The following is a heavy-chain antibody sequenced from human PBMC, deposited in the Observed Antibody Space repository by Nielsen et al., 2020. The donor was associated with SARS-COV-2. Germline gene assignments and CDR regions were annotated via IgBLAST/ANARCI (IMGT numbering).Heavy chain of an antibody. Sequence: GESLKISCGASGFTISSSFMSWVRQAPGKGLEWVSAISASTYYADSVKGRFTISRDNSKNTLYLQMNSLRAEDTAVYYCAKRSGYTSGWYGDYWGQGTLVTVSS. CDR1: GFTISSSF. J-gene: IGHJ4*02. D-gene: IGHD6-19*01. CDR3: AKRSGYTSGWYGDY. V-gene: IGHV3-23*01. CDR2: ISAST.